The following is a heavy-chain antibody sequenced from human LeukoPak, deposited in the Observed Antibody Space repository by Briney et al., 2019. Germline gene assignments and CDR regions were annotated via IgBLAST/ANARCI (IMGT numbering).Heavy chain of an antibody. V-gene: IGHV4-34*01. D-gene: IGHD3-3*01. CDR2: INHSGST. J-gene: IGHJ3*02. CDR3: AREIGWSGYDAFDI. CDR1: GGSFSGYY. Sequence: SETLSLTCAVYGGSFSGYYWSWIRQPPGKGLEWIGEINHSGSTNYNPSLKSRVTISVDTSKNQFSLKLSSVTAADTAVYYCAREIGWSGYDAFDIWGQGTMVTVSS.